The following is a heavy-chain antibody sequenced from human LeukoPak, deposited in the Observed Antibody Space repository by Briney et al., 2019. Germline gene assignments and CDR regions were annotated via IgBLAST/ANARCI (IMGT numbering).Heavy chain of an antibody. CDR2: IHYSGST. CDR1: GDSISSGDHY. D-gene: IGHD2-8*01. J-gene: IGHJ4*02. Sequence: PSETLSLTCTVSGDSISSGDHYWSWIRQPPGKGLEWIGYIHYSGSTYYNPSLKSRLIMSVDMSKNQFSLSLNSLTAADSAVYYWPRAAADKNGWSFFDYGGGGPLVTVSS. V-gene: IGHV4-30-4*01. CDR3: PRAAADKNGWSFFDY.